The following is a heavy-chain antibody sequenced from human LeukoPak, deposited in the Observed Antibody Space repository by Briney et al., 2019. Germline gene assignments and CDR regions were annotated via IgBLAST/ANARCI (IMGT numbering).Heavy chain of an antibody. CDR3: ARFSGYTYGYDY. V-gene: IGHV4-39*01. CDR2: TYNSWRS. CDR1: GGSISSSSSY. D-gene: IGHD5-18*01. Sequence: SETLSLTCTVSGGSISSSSSYWGWIRQPPGKGLEWIGTTYNSWRSYYNPSLKIRVTISGDTSKNQFSLKVTSVTAADAAVYYCARFSGYTYGYDYWGQGTLVTVSS. J-gene: IGHJ4*02.